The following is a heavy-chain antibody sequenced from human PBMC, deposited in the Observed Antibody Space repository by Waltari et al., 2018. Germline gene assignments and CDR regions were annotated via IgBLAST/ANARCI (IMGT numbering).Heavy chain of an antibody. CDR1: GGTFSSYA. J-gene: IGHJ6*02. V-gene: IGHV1-69*01. CDR2: IIPIFGTA. Sequence: QVQLVQSGAEVKKPGSSVKVSCKASGGTFSSYAISWVRQAPGQGLEWMGGIIPIFGTANYAQKFQGRVTITADESTSTAYMELSSLRSEDTAVYYCAREGLRSGYDWGAHYYGMDVWGQGTTVTVSS. D-gene: IGHD5-12*01. CDR3: AREGLRSGYDWGAHYYGMDV.